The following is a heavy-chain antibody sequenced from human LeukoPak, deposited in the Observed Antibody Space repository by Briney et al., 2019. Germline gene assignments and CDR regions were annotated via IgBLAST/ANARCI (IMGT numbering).Heavy chain of an antibody. CDR2: INPNSGGT. CDR1: GYTFTGYY. CDR3: ARGRNIAVAGTRWFDP. V-gene: IGHV1-2*02. Sequence: ASVKVSCKASGYTFTGYYMHWVRQAPGQGLEWMGWINPNSGGTNYAQKFQGRVTMTRDTSISTACMELSRLRSDDTAVYYCARGRNIAVAGTRWFDPWGQGTLVTVSS. J-gene: IGHJ5*02. D-gene: IGHD6-19*01.